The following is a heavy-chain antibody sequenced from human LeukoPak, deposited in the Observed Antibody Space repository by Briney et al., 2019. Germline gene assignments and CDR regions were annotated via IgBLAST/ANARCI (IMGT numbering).Heavy chain of an antibody. V-gene: IGHV3-43*02. J-gene: IGHJ6*03. CDR1: GFTFDDYA. CDR2: ISGDGGST. CDR3: TKGSFYCSGNTCPQYYYYMDV. D-gene: IGHD2-2*01. Sequence: GGSLRLSCAASGFTFDDYAMHWVRQAPGKGLEWVSLISGDGGSTYYADSVKGRFTISRDNSKNTLSLQMNSLRAEDTAVYYCTKGSFYCSGNTCPQYYYYMDVWGKGTTVTVSS.